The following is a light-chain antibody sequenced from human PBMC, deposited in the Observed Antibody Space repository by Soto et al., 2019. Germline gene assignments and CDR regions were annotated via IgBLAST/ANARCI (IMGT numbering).Light chain of an antibody. CDR2: AAS. J-gene: IGKJ1*01. Sequence: AIQMTPSPSSLSASVGDRVTITCRASQGIRNDLGWYQQKPGKAPKLLIYAASSLQSGVPSRFSGSGSGTDFTLTISSLQPEDFATYYCLQDYNYLPTFGQGTKVDIK. V-gene: IGKV1-6*01. CDR1: QGIRND. CDR3: LQDYNYLPT.